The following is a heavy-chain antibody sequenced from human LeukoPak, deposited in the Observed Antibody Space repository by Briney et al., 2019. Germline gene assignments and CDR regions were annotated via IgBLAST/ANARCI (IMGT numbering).Heavy chain of an antibody. CDR3: ARARYYGSGSSHLFDY. CDR2: ISYDGSNK. D-gene: IGHD3-10*01. J-gene: IGHJ4*02. Sequence: PGGSLRLSCAASGFTFSSYSMNWVRQAPGKGLEWVAVISYDGSNKYYADSVKGRFTISRDNSKNTLYLQMNSLRAEDTAVYYCARARYYGSGSSHLFDYWGQGTLVTVSS. CDR1: GFTFSSYS. V-gene: IGHV3-30*03.